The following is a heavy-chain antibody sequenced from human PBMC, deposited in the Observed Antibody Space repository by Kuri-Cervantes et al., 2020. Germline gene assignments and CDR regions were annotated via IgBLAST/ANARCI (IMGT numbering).Heavy chain of an antibody. CDR3: ARALKRITIFGSRLPGLDY. Sequence: ASVKVSCKASGYTFTSYAMHWVRQAPGQRLEWMGWSNAGNGNTKYSQEFQGRVTITRDTSASTAYMELSSLRSEDTAVYYCARALKRITIFGSRLPGLDYWGQGTLVTVSS. CDR2: SNAGNGNT. J-gene: IGHJ4*02. V-gene: IGHV1-3*02. CDR1: GYTFTSYA. D-gene: IGHD3-3*01.